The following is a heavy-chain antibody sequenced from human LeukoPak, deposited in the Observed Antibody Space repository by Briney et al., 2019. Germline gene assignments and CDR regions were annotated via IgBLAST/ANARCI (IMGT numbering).Heavy chain of an antibody. Sequence: PGGSLRLSCAASGFTFSDYYMSWIRQAPGKGLEWVSYISSSGSTIYYADSVKGRFTISRDNAKNSMYLQMNSLRAEDTAVYYCARVVYYDSSGSYFDYWGQGTLVTVSS. CDR1: GFTFSDYY. V-gene: IGHV3-11*01. D-gene: IGHD3-22*01. CDR2: ISSSGSTI. CDR3: ARVVYYDSSGSYFDY. J-gene: IGHJ4*02.